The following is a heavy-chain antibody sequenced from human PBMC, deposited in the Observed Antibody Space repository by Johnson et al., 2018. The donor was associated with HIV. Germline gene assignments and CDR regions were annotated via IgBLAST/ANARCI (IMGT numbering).Heavy chain of an antibody. V-gene: IGHV3-30*02. CDR1: GFTFSSYG. D-gene: IGHD2-21*02. Sequence: QVQLVESGGGVVQPGGSLRLSCAASGFTFSSYGMHWVRQAPGKGLEWVAFIRYDGSNKYYADSLKGRFTISRDNSKSTLYLQMNSLRAEDTAVYYCARDPAHCGGDCYPSDAFDIWGQGTMVTVSS. CDR2: IRYDGSNK. CDR3: ARDPAHCGGDCYPSDAFDI. J-gene: IGHJ3*02.